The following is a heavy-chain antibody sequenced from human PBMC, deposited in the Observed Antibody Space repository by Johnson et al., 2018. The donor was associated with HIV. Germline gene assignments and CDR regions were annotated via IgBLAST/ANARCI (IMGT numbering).Heavy chain of an antibody. D-gene: IGHD1-26*01. CDR3: AGDWVGTNAFDI. J-gene: IGHJ3*02. Sequence: EVQLVESGGGLVQPGSSLRLSCAASGLTFDDYAMAWVRQAPGKGLEWVSGISWNSGSTGYGDSVKGRFTISRDNAKNSLFLLMNRLRAGDTAVYYCAGDWVGTNAFDIWGQGTMVTVSS. V-gene: IGHV3-9*01. CDR2: ISWNSGST. CDR1: GLTFDDYA.